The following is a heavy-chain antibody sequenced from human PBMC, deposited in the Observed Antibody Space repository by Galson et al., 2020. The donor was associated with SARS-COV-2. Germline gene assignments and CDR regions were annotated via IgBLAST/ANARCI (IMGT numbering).Heavy chain of an antibody. V-gene: IGHV3-33*01. CDR1: GFTFSSYG. J-gene: IGHJ6*02. CDR2: IWYDGSNK. D-gene: IGHD3-22*01. Sequence: TGGSLRLSCAASGFTFSSYGMHWVRQAPGKGLEWVAVIWYDGSNKYYADSVKGRFTISRDNSKNTLHLQMNSLRAEDTAVYYCARKQNYYDSSGYYFAPDYYYYYGMDVWGQGTTVTVSS. CDR3: ARKQNYYDSSGYYFAPDYYYYYGMDV.